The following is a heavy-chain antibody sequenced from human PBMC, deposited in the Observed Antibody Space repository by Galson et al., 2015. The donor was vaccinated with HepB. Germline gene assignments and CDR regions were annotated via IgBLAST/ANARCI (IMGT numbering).Heavy chain of an antibody. Sequence: SLRLSCAASGFTFSRSWMHWVRQGPGKGLVWVSRINSAGSSTIYADSVKGRFAISRDNAKNTLYLQVNSLRAEDTAIYYCAREEIAGMVRGYGMDVWGQGTTVTVSS. CDR1: GFTFSRSW. CDR3: AREEIAGMVRGYGMDV. CDR2: INSAGSST. V-gene: IGHV3-74*01. J-gene: IGHJ6*02. D-gene: IGHD3-10*01.